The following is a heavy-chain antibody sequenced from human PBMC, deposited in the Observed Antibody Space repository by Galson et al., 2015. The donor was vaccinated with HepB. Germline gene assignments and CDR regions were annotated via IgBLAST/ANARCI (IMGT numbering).Heavy chain of an antibody. Sequence: SVKVSCKASGYTFTSYHMHWVRQAPGQGLEWMGIINPSGGSTSYAQKFQGRVTMTRDTSTSTVSMELSSLRSEDTAVYYCARLGIDFYCSSTSCYYFDYWGQGTLVTVSS. V-gene: IGHV1-46*01. CDR1: GYTFTSYH. CDR3: ARLGIDFYCSSTSCYYFDY. CDR2: INPSGGST. J-gene: IGHJ4*02. D-gene: IGHD2-2*01.